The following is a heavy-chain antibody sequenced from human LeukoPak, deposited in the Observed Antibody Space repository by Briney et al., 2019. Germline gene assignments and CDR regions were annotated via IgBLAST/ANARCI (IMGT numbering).Heavy chain of an antibody. D-gene: IGHD5-12*01. J-gene: IGHJ4*02. Sequence: GGSLRLSCAASGFTFSSYAMHWVRRAPGKGLEWVAVISYDGSNKYYADSVKGRFTISRDNSKNTLYLQMNSLRAEDTAVYYCARDQASGYNRQFDYWGQGTLVTVSS. CDR2: ISYDGSNK. CDR3: ARDQASGYNRQFDY. CDR1: GFTFSSYA. V-gene: IGHV3-30-3*01.